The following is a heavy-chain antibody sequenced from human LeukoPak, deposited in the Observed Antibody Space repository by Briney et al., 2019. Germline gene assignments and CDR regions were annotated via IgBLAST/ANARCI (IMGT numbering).Heavy chain of an antibody. V-gene: IGHV3-23*01. Sequence: GGSLRLSCAASGFTFSSYAMSWVRQAPGKGLDWVSAISGSGGSTYYADSVKGRFTISRVNSKNTLYLQMHSLRAQDTAVYYCANVHSVAGTFYYYGMDVWGQGTMVTVSS. CDR3: ANVHSVAGTFYYYGMDV. CDR2: ISGSGGST. CDR1: GFTFSSYA. D-gene: IGHD6-19*01. J-gene: IGHJ6*02.